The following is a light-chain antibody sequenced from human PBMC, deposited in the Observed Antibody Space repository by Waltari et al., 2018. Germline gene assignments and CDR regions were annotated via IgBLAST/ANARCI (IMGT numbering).Light chain of an antibody. Sequence: QSVLTQPPSVSGAPGQRVTISCSGSSSNIGAGYDVHWYQQLPGTAPNLLIYANNNRPSGVPDRFSGSKSGTSASLAITGLHADDEADYYCQSYDSSLSGVVFGGGTKLTVL. J-gene: IGLJ2*01. CDR3: QSYDSSLSGVV. CDR1: SSNIGAGYD. V-gene: IGLV1-40*01. CDR2: ANN.